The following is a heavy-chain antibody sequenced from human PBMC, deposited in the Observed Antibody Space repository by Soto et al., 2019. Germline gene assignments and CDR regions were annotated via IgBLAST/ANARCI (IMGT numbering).Heavy chain of an antibody. CDR1: GYTFTSYY. D-gene: IGHD5-12*01. Sequence: ASVKVSCKASGYTFTSYYMHWVRQAPGQGLEWMGWINPNSGGTNYAQKFQGWVTMTRDTSISTAYMELSRLRSDDTAVYYCARGAVGATIGRGYYSYMDVWGKGTTVTVSS. V-gene: IGHV1-2*04. J-gene: IGHJ6*03. CDR2: INPNSGGT. CDR3: ARGAVGATIGRGYYSYMDV.